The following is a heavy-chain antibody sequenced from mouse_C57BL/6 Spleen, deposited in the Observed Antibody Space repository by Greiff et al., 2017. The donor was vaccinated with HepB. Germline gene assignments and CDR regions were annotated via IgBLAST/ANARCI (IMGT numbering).Heavy chain of an antibody. Sequence: QVQLQQSGPELVKPGASVKISCKASGYAFSSSWMNWVKQRPGKGLEWIGRFYPGDGDTNYNGKFKGKATLTADKSSSTAYMQLSSLTSDDSAVYFCARERDGYPYAMDYWGQGTSVTVSS. D-gene: IGHD2-3*01. V-gene: IGHV1-82*01. CDR3: ARERDGYPYAMDY. CDR1: GYAFSSSW. J-gene: IGHJ4*01. CDR2: FYPGDGDT.